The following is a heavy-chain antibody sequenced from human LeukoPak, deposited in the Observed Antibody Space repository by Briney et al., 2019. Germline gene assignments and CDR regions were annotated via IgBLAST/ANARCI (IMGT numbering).Heavy chain of an antibody. V-gene: IGHV3-48*02. CDR1: GFTFSSYS. CDR2: ISSSSSTI. CDR3: AKEATWGNWYFDL. D-gene: IGHD7-27*01. Sequence: GGSLRLSCAASGFTFSSYSMNWVRQAPGKGLEWVSYISSSSSTIYYADSVKGRFTTSRDNSGNTLYLEMNSLRDEDTALYYCAKEATWGNWYFDLWGRGTLVTVSS. J-gene: IGHJ2*01.